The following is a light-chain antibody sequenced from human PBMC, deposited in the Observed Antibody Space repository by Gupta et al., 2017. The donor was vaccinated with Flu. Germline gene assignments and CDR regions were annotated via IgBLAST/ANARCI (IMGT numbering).Light chain of an antibody. V-gene: IGLV2-14*03. CDR2: EVS. Sequence: QSALTQPASVSGSPGQSITISCAGTSSDVGAYNYVSWYQQHPGKAPKLMIYEVSNRPSGVSNRFSGSKSGSTASLTISGLQAEDEAEYYCSSYTSSSTLYVFGTGTKVTVL. CDR3: SSYTSSSTLYV. CDR1: SSDVGAYNY. J-gene: IGLJ1*01.